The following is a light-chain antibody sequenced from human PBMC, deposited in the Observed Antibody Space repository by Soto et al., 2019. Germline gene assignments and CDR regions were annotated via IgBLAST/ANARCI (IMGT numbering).Light chain of an antibody. V-gene: IGLV1-44*01. CDR1: SSNIGSRP. J-gene: IGLJ3*02. Sequence: QSVLTQPPSASGTPGQRVTISCSGSSSNIGSRPVNWYQQLPGTAPKLLIYRDNQRPSGVPDRFSGSKSGASASLAISGLQSEYEADYYCAAWDDSLNGGVFGGGTKVTVL. CDR2: RDN. CDR3: AAWDDSLNGGV.